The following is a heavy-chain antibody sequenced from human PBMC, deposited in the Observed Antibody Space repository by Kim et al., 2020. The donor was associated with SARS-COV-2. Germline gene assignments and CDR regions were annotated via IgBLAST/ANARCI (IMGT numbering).Heavy chain of an antibody. V-gene: IGHV3-30*18. J-gene: IGHJ2*01. CDR3: AKASLTGTTLRVPSYWYFDL. D-gene: IGHD1-7*01. Sequence: GGSLRLSCAASGFTFSSYGMHWVRQAPGKGLEWVAVISYDGSNKYYADSVKGRFTISRDNSKNTLYLQMNSLRAEDTAVYYCAKASLTGTTLRVPSYWYFDLWGRGTLVTVSS. CDR2: ISYDGSNK. CDR1: GFTFSSYG.